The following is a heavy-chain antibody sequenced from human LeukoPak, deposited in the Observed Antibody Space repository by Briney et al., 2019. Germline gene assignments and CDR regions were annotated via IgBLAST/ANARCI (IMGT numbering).Heavy chain of an antibody. CDR3: ARGMGYCSGGSCYNDAFDI. CDR2: IYHSGST. J-gene: IGHJ3*02. Sequence: SETLSLTCTVSGYSISSGYYWGWIRQPPGKGLEWIGSIYHSGSTYYNPSPKSRVTISVDTSKNQFSLKLSSVTAADTAVYYCARGMGYCSGGSCYNDAFDIWGQGTMVTVSS. CDR1: GYSISSGYY. D-gene: IGHD2-15*01. V-gene: IGHV4-38-2*02.